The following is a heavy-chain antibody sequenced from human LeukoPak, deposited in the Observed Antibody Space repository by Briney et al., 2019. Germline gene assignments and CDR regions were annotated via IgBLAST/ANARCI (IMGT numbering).Heavy chain of an antibody. J-gene: IGHJ5*02. V-gene: IGHV3-21*05. CDR2: ISRSSSLI. Sequence: PGGSLRLSCASSGFTFDNFAMNWVRQTPGKGLEWVSYISRSSSLIIYADSVKGRFTVSRDNGKNSLYLDMNSLTVEDTGLYYCARDGINWADRWGQGILVNVSS. CDR1: GFTFDNFA. CDR3: ARDGINWADR. D-gene: IGHD3-16*01.